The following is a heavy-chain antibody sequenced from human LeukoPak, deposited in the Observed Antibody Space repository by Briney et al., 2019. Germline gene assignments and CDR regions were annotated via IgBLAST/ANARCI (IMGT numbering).Heavy chain of an antibody. J-gene: IGHJ4*02. CDR1: GYTLTSYS. CDR3: ARDSNWSVDY. V-gene: IGHV1-46*01. D-gene: IGHD6-13*01. CDR2: FDPRGDST. Sequence: GASVKVSCKASGYTLTSYSMHWVRQAPGQGLEWMGIFDPRGDSTSHAQKFQGRVSMTSDTSTGTVYMELSSLRSEDTAVYYCARDSNWSVDYWGQGTLVTLSS.